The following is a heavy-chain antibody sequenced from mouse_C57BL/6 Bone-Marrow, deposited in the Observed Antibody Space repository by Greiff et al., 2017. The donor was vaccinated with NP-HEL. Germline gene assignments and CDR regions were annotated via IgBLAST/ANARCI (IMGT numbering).Heavy chain of an antibody. J-gene: IGHJ4*01. V-gene: IGHV3-8*01. Sequence: EVKLQESGPGLAKPSQTLSLTCSVTGYSITSDYWNWIRKFPGSKLEYMGYISYSGSTYYNPSLKSRISITRDTSKNQYYLQLNSVTTEDTATYYCARSYGNYYYAMDYWGQGTSVTVSS. CDR1: GYSITSDY. CDR3: ARSYGNYYYAMDY. D-gene: IGHD2-1*01. CDR2: ISYSGST.